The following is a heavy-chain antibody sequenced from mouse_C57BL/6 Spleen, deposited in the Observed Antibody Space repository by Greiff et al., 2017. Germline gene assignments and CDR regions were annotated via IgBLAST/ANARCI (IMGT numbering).Heavy chain of an antibody. V-gene: IGHV5-17*01. CDR1: GFTFSDYG. D-gene: IGHD1-1*01. J-gene: IGHJ2*01. Sequence: EVKLVESGGGLVKPGGSLKLSCAASGFTFSDYGMHWVRQAPEKGLEWVAYISSGSSTIYYADTVKGRFTISRDNAKNTLFLQMTSLRSEDTAMYYCARGLLLPGYFDYWGQGTTLTVSS. CDR3: ARGLLLPGYFDY. CDR2: ISSGSSTI.